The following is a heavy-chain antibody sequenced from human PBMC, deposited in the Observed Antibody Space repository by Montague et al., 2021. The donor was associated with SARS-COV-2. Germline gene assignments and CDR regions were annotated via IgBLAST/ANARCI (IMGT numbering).Heavy chain of an antibody. CDR2: LHYAGSA. V-gene: IGHV4-39*01. D-gene: IGHD6-13*01. CDR1: GGSFSSGDSY. Sequence: SDTLSLTCSVSGGSFSSGDSYWGWLRQAPGKGLEWIGDLHYAGSAYYNPFIRSRVTISADTSKNQFSLKLNSVTAADTAVYYCVATYNGNWYYFDYWGQGTLVTVSS. J-gene: IGHJ4*02. CDR3: VATYNGNWYYFDY.